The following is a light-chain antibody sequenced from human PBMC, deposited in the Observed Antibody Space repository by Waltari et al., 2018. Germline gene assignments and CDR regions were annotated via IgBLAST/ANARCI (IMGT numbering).Light chain of an antibody. CDR2: LGS. V-gene: IGKV2-28*01. J-gene: IGKJ1*01. CDR1: QSLLYSDEYNY. CDR3: MQALQTPWT. Sequence: DIVMTQSPLSLSVPPGEPASISCRSGQSLLYSDEYNYLDWYQQKPGQSPQLLIYLGSNRASGVPERFSGSGSGTDFTLEITRVEAEDVAVYYCMQALQTPWTFGQGTRLEIK.